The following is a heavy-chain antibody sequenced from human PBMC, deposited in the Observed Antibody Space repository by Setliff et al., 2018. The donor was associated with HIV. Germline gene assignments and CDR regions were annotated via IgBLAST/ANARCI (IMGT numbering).Heavy chain of an antibody. CDR3: AKELDCGGDCFAYFDS. J-gene: IGHJ4*02. D-gene: IGHD2-21*02. Sequence: SLRLSCAASGFTFRRFSMHWVRQAPGKALEWVSLIQGDGSRTYYADSVKGRFTISRDNRKNSLYLQMNSLTDEDTAWYYCAKELDCGGDCFAYFDSWGQGTLVTSPQ. V-gene: IGHV3-43D*04. CDR1: GFTFRRFS. CDR2: IQGDGSRT.